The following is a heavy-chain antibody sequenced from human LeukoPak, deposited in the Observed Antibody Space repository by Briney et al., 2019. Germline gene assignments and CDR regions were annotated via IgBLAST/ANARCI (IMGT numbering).Heavy chain of an antibody. J-gene: IGHJ4*02. CDR1: GGSISSHY. CDR2: IYYSGST. V-gene: IGHV4-59*11. Sequence: SETLSLTCTVSGGSISSHYWSWIRQPPGKGLEWIGYIYYSGSTNYNPSLKSRVTISVDTSKNQFSLKLSSVTAADTAVYYCARSQGGDYDFWSGFDYWGQGTLVTVSS. CDR3: ARSQGGDYDFWSGFDY. D-gene: IGHD3-3*01.